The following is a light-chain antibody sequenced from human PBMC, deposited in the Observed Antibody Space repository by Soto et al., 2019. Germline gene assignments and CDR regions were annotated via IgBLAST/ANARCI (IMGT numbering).Light chain of an antibody. J-gene: IGKJ1*01. V-gene: IGKV3-20*01. Sequence: EIVLTQSPGTLSLSPAERATLSCRASHSVSSSYLAWYQQKPGQAPRLLIYGTSSRATGIPDRFSGSGSGTDCTLTITRLEPEDFAVYYCQHYGSSPPSWPFGQGTKVEIK. CDR3: QHYGSSPPSWP. CDR2: GTS. CDR1: HSVSSSY.